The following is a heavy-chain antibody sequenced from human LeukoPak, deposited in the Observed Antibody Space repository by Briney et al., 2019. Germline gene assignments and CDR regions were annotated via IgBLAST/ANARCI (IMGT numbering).Heavy chain of an antibody. V-gene: IGHV1-2*02. CDR1: GYTFTGYY. CDR3: ARGGEGEAWGYFDY. CDR2: INPNSGGT. Sequence: ASVKVSCKASGYTFTGYYMHWVRQAPGQGLERMGWINPNSGGTNYAQKFSGRVTMTRDTSVSTAYMELSRLRSDDAALYYCARGGEGEAWGYFDYWGQGTLVTVSS. D-gene: IGHD3-16*01. J-gene: IGHJ4*02.